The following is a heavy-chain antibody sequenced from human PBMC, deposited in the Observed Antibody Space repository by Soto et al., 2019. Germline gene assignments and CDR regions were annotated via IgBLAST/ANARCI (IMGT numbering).Heavy chain of an antibody. CDR3: TRDPRGWNYHYGLDV. CDR2: MFHSGTT. V-gene: IGHV4-38-2*02. Sequence: NPSETLSLTCAVSGYSISSGYYWGWIRQPPGKGLEWIGSMFHSGTTYYNPSLESRVTISIDTSKNHFSLKLRSVTAADTAVYYCTRDPRGWNYHYGLDVWGQGTTVTVSS. D-gene: IGHD6-19*01. J-gene: IGHJ6*02. CDR1: GYSISSGYY.